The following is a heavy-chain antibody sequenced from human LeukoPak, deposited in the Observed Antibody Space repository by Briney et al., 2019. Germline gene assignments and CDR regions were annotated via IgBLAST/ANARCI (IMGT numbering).Heavy chain of an antibody. V-gene: IGHV4-39*01. CDR1: GGSISSSSYY. Sequence: SETLSLTCTVSGGSISSSSYYWGWIRQPPGKGLEWIGSIYYSGSTYYNPSLKSRVTISVDTSKNQFSLKLSSVTAADTAVYYCARHAFRISSTSCYDHWGQGTLVTVSS. D-gene: IGHD2-2*01. J-gene: IGHJ4*02. CDR3: ARHAFRISSTSCYDH. CDR2: IYYSGST.